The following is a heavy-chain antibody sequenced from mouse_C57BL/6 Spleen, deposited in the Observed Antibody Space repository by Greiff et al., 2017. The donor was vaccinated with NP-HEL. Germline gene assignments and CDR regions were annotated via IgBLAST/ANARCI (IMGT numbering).Heavy chain of an antibody. Sequence: QVQLQQPGAELVMPGASVKLSCKASGYTFTSYWMHWVKQRPGQGLEWIGEIDPSDSYTNYNQKFKGKSTLTVDKSSSTAYMQLSSLTSEDSAVDCCGRENCNWDFDVWGTGTTVTVSS. J-gene: IGHJ1*03. CDR3: GRENCNWDFDV. D-gene: IGHD4-1*01. V-gene: IGHV1-69*01. CDR1: GYTFTSYW. CDR2: IDPSDSYT.